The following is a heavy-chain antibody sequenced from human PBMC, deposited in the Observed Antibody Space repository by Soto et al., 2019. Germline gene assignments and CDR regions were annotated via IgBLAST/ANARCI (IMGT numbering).Heavy chain of an antibody. D-gene: IGHD2-15*01. CDR3: AKARWWYVY. Sequence: EVQLLESGGGLVQPGGSLRLSCAASGFTFSDHAMTWVRQAPGKGLEWVSGISGGGSGAYYADSVKGRFTSSRDNSKNTLFLQMDSLRAEDTAVYYCAKARWWYVYWRQGTLVTVSS. J-gene: IGHJ4*02. CDR2: ISGGGSGA. CDR1: GFTFSDHA. V-gene: IGHV3-23*01.